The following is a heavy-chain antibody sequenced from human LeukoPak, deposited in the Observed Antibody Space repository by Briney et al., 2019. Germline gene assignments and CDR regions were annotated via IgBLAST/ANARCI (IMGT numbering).Heavy chain of an antibody. Sequence: GGSLRLSCAASGFTFSSYSMNWVRQAPGKGLERVSYISSSSSTIYYADSVKGRFTISRDNAKNSLYLQMNSLRAEDTAVYYCARESGSSSSRSYYYYYMDVWGKGTTVTVSS. CDR1: GFTFSSYS. V-gene: IGHV3-48*04. CDR2: ISSSSSTI. J-gene: IGHJ6*03. CDR3: ARESGSSSSRSYYYYYMDV. D-gene: IGHD6-6*01.